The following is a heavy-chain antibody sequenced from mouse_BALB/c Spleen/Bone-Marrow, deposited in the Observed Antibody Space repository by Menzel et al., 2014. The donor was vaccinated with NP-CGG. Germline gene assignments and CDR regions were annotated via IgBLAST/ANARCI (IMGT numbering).Heavy chain of an antibody. V-gene: IGHV1-74*04. CDR2: IHPSDSET. CDR3: ARGGYCGWYFDV. D-gene: IGHD2-3*01. Sequence: SGAELVRPGASVKLSWRASDYSFTSYWVNWVKQRPGQGLEWIGMIHPSDSETRLNQKFKDKATLTVDKSSSTAYMQLSSPASEDSAVYYCARGGYCGWYFDVLGAGTTGPVSS. J-gene: IGHJ1*01. CDR1: DYSFTSYW.